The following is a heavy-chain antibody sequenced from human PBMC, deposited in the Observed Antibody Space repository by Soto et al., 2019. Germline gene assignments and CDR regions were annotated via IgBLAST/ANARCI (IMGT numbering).Heavy chain of an antibody. CDR3: ARGHVDTAMVTQYYYYYYGMDV. CDR1: GGTFSSYA. V-gene: IGHV1-69*13. Sequence: AASVKVSCKASGGTFSSYAISWVRQAPGQGLEWMGGIIPIFGTANYAQKFQGRVTITADESTSTAYMELSSLRSEDTAVYYCARGHVDTAMVTQYYYYYYGMDVWGQGTTVTVSS. J-gene: IGHJ6*02. CDR2: IIPIFGTA. D-gene: IGHD5-18*01.